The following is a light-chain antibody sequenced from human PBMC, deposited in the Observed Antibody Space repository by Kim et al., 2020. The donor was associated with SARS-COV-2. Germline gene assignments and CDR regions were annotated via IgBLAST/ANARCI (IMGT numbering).Light chain of an antibody. J-gene: IGLJ2*01. V-gene: IGLV2-14*03. CDR3: SSYTSSSTLDVV. CDR1: SSDVGGYNY. CDR2: DVS. Sequence: SITISCTGTSSDVGGYNYVSWYQQRPGKAPKLMIYDVSNRPSGVSNRFSGSKSGNTASLTISGLQAEDEADYYCSSYTSSSTLDVVFGGGTQLTVL.